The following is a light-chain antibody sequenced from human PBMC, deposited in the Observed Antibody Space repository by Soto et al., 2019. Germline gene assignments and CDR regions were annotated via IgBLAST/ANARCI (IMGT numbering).Light chain of an antibody. CDR2: DVS. V-gene: IGLV2-11*01. Sequence: QSAPTQPRSVSGSPGQSVTISCTGTSSDVGGYNYVSWYQQHPGKAPKVMIYDVSKRPSGVPDRFSGSKSGNTASLTISGLQAEDEADYHCCSYAGSFYVFGTGTKLTVL. J-gene: IGLJ1*01. CDR3: CSYAGSFYV. CDR1: SSDVGGYNY.